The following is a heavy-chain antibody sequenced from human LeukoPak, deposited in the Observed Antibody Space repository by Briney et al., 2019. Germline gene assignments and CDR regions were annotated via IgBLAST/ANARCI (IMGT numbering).Heavy chain of an antibody. CDR3: ARDSAYYYYMDV. J-gene: IGHJ6*03. CDR1: GFTFSSYE. CDR2: IKQDGSEK. V-gene: IGHV3-7*01. D-gene: IGHD4/OR15-4a*01. Sequence: PGGSLRLSCAASGFTFSSYEMNWVRQAPGKGLEWVANIKQDGSEKYYVDSVKGRFTISRDNAKNSLYLQMNSLRAEDTAVYYCARDSAYYYYMDVWGKGTTVTVSS.